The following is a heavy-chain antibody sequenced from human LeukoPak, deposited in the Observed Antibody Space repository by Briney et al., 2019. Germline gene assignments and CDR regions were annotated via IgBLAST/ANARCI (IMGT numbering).Heavy chain of an antibody. CDR3: ARGDIEVVLTTTYSFFDP. J-gene: IGHJ5*02. Sequence: PSETLSLTCAVSGSSISSSNWWCWVRQPPGRRLELICDFYPSGRTNYNPSLKSRLTMSEDKSKHQSSLNVNSVTAADTAVYYCARGDIEVVLTTTYSFFDPWGQGILVTVSA. CDR2: FYPSGRT. D-gene: IGHD2-15*01. V-gene: IGHV4-4*02. CDR1: GSSISSSNW.